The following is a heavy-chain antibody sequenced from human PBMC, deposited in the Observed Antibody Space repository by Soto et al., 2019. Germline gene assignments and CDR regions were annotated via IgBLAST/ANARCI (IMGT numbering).Heavy chain of an antibody. J-gene: IGHJ2*01. CDR2: IVPIYGAV. V-gene: IGHV1-69*01. D-gene: IGHD3-16*01. CDR3: ARDWVGGSWYFDL. CDR1: GGTFSSYA. Sequence: QVQLVQSGAEVKKPGSSVKVSCKASGGTFSSYAISWVRQAPRQGLEWMGGIVPIYGAVKSAQKLQDRVTITADESTTTVYLELNSLRADDTAVYYCARDWVGGSWYFDLWGRGTLVTVSS.